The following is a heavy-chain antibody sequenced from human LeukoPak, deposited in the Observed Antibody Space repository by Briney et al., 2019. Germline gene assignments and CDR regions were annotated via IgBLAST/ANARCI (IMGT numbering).Heavy chain of an antibody. CDR1: GFTFSSYG. V-gene: IGHV3-30*02. CDR3: AKEAHEGAQENDAFDI. Sequence: GGSLRLSCAASGFTFSSYGMHWVRQAPGKGLEWVAVIWYGGSNKYYADSVKGRFTISRDNSKNTLYLQMNSLRAEDTAVYYCAKEAHEGAQENDAFDIWGQGTMVTVSS. D-gene: IGHD1-26*01. CDR2: IWYGGSNK. J-gene: IGHJ3*02.